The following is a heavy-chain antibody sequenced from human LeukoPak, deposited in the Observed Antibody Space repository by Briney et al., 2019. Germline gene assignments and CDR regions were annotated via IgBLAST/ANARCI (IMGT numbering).Heavy chain of an antibody. J-gene: IGHJ4*02. V-gene: IGHV4-59*01. Sequence: SETLSLTCTVSGGSISSYYWSWIRQPPGTGLEWIGYIYYSGSTNYNPSLKSRVTISVDTSKNQFSLKLSSVTAADTAVYYCARTIAAAGTVFDYWGQGTLVTVSS. D-gene: IGHD6-13*01. CDR1: GGSISSYY. CDR3: ARTIAAAGTVFDY. CDR2: IYYSGST.